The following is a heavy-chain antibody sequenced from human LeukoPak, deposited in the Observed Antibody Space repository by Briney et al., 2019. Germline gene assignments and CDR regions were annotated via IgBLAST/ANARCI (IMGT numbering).Heavy chain of an antibody. CDR3: ARLAQYCSSTSCYHYFDY. D-gene: IGHD2-2*01. CDR2: IYPGDSDT. J-gene: IGHJ4*02. CDR1: GYSFTSYL. Sequence: GESLKISCKGSGYSFTSYLISWVRQMPVKGLEWMGMIYPGDSDTRYSPSVQGQVTISADKSISTAYLQWSSLKASDTAMYYCARLAQYCSSTSCYHYFDYWGQGTLVTVSS. V-gene: IGHV5-51*01.